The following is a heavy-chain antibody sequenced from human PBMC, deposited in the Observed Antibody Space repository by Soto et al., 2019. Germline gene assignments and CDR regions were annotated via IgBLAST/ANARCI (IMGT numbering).Heavy chain of an antibody. D-gene: IGHD1-26*01. CDR2: IGTAGDT. V-gene: IGHV3-13*01. CDR3: AIGTPRVGIVGAVGGFYY. J-gene: IGHJ4*02. Sequence: GGSLRVSCAASGFTVSSYDMHWVRQATGKGLEWVSAIGTAGDTYYPGSLKGRFTISRENAKNSLYLQMNSLRAGDTAVYYCAIGTPRVGIVGAVGGFYYWGQGTLVTVSS. CDR1: GFTVSSYD.